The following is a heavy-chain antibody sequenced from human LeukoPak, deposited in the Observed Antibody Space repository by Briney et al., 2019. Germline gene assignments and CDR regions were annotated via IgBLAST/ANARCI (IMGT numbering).Heavy chain of an antibody. CDR3: AKGSPIYYFDY. CDR1: GFTFSSHA. V-gene: IGHV3-23*01. J-gene: IGHJ4*02. D-gene: IGHD2-21*01. Sequence: GGSLRLSCGASGFTFSSHAMTWVRQAPGKGLEWVSVISGSGGGIYYADSVKGRFTISRDNSKNTLYLQMNSLRAEDTAVYYCAKGSPIYYFDYWGQGTLVTVSS. CDR2: ISGSGGGI.